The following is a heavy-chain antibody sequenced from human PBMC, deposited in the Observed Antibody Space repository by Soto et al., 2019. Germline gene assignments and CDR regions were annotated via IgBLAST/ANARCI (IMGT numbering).Heavy chain of an antibody. CDR1: GYTFTSYG. V-gene: IGHV1-18*04. CDR2: ISAYNGNT. Sequence: VASVKVSCKASGYTFTSYGISWVRQAPGQGLEWMGWISAYNGNTNYAQKLQGRVTMTTDTSTSTAYMELRSLRSDDTAVYYCARDEGANIVVVVADTRFDYWGQGTLVTVSS. CDR3: ARDEGANIVVVVADTRFDY. D-gene: IGHD2-15*01. J-gene: IGHJ4*02.